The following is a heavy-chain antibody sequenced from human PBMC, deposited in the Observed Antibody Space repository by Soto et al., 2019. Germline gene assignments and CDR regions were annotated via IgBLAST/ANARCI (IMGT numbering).Heavy chain of an antibody. CDR3: ARAESDGGYSGYADDY. J-gene: IGHJ4*02. Sequence: QVQLVQSGAEVKKPGASVKVSCKASGYTFTSYDINWVRQATGQGLEWMGWMNPNSGNTGYAQKFQGRVTMTRNTGIXXAYMELSSLRSEDTAGYYGARAESDGGYSGYADDYWGQGTLVTVSS. CDR2: MNPNSGNT. CDR1: GYTFTSYD. V-gene: IGHV1-8*01. D-gene: IGHD5-12*01.